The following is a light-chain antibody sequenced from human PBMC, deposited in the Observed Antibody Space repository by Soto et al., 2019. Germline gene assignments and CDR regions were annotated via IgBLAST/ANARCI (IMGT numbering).Light chain of an antibody. CDR1: SSDVGVYDH. V-gene: IGLV2-14*03. CDR3: SSYTNKDTLL. CDR2: AVT. Sequence: QSALTQPASVSGSPGQSITISCTGTSSDVGVYDHVSWYQQHAAKAPKLIIYAVTVRPSGISRRFSGSKSDNTAALAVSGLHAEDEDDYYCSSYTNKDTLLFGGGTKLTVL. J-gene: IGLJ3*02.